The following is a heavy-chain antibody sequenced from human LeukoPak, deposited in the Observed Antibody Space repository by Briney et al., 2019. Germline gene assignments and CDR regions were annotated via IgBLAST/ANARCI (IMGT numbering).Heavy chain of an antibody. V-gene: IGHV4-34*01. CDR1: GGSFSGYY. Sequence: SETLSLTCAVYGGSFSGYYWSWIRQPPGKGLEWIGEINHSGSTNYILSLKSRVTISVDTSKNQFSLKLSSVTAADTAVYYCARGRRSWERYYYYYYMDVWGKGTTVTVSS. D-gene: IGHD6-13*01. CDR2: INHSGST. CDR3: ARGRRSWERYYYYYYMDV. J-gene: IGHJ6*03.